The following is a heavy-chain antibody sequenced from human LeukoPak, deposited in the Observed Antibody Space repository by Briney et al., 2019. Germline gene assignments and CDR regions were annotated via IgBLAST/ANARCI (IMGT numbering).Heavy chain of an antibody. CDR3: AKEDFWSGYSDY. CDR2: ISYDGSNK. D-gene: IGHD3-3*01. CDR1: GFTFSSYG. J-gene: IGHJ4*02. Sequence: GRSLRLSCAASGFTFSSYGMHWVRQAPGKGLEGVAVISYDGSNKYYADSVKGRFTISRDNSKNTLYLQMNSLRAEDTAVYYCAKEDFWSGYSDYWGQATLVAVCS. V-gene: IGHV3-30*18.